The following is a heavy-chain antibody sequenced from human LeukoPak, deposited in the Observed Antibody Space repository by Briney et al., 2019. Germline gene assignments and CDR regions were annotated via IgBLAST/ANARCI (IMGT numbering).Heavy chain of an antibody. V-gene: IGHV1-69*06. CDR2: IIPIFGTA. J-gene: IGHJ3*02. CDR3: ARAYMVRGVITPNAFDI. CDR1: GGTFSSYA. Sequence: SVKVSCKASGGTFSSYAISWVRQTPGQGLEWMGGIIPIFGTANYAQKFQGRVTITADKSTSTAYMELSSLRSEDTAVYYCARAYMVRGVITPNAFDIWGQGTMVTVSS. D-gene: IGHD3-10*01.